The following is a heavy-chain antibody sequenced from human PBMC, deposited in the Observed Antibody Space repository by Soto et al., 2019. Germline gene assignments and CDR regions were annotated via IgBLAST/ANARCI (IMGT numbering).Heavy chain of an antibody. Sequence: QVRLVESGGGVVQPGGSLTLSCAASGFTFSSHALHWVRQAPGKGLVWVALISHDGTYSNFADSVKGRFTVSSDNSKNTLFLERQSLSAEETVIYYCVGGVRGRYFVHWGQGTLVTVSS. CDR3: VGGVRGRYFVH. CDR1: GFTFSSHA. J-gene: IGHJ4*02. D-gene: IGHD2-15*01. CDR2: ISHDGTYS. V-gene: IGHV3-30*04.